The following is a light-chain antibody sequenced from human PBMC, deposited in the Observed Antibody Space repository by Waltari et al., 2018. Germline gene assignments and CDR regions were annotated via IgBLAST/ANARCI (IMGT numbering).Light chain of an antibody. CDR3: QQYVTLPAT. J-gene: IGKJ1*01. CDR1: QSVRWF. Sequence: EIVLTQSPDPLSLSPGERATLSCRASQSVRWFLPWYQQKPGQATRLLIYHASSRATGIPDRFSGSGSGTDLSLTISRLEPEDFAVYYCQQYVTLPATFGQGTKLEIK. CDR2: HAS. V-gene: IGKV3-20*01.